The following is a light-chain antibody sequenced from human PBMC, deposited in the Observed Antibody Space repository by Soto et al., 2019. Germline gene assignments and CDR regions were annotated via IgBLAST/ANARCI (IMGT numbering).Light chain of an antibody. J-gene: IGKJ3*01. V-gene: IGKV3-11*01. CDR1: QSVGSY. CDR3: LQRSIGFT. Sequence: EIVLTQSPATLSLSPGERATLSCRASQSVGSYLAWYQQKPGQAPRLLIYGASNRAPGIPARFSGSGSGTDVTLTISSLEPEDFAVYHCLQRSIGFTFGPGTKVDIK. CDR2: GAS.